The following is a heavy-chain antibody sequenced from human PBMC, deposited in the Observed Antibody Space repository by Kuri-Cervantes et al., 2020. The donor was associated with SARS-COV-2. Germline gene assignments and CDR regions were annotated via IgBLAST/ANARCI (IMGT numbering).Heavy chain of an antibody. J-gene: IGHJ1*01. D-gene: IGHD3-10*01. Sequence: GGSLRLSCAASGFRFSSYWMTWVRQAPGKGLEWVANIMQDGSETYYVDSVEGRFTISRDNAKNSLYLQMNSLRAEDTAVYYCARAQNTYGSGSYVYFQHWGQGTLVTVSS. CDR1: GFRFSSYW. CDR2: IMQDGSET. V-gene: IGHV3-7*01. CDR3: ARAQNTYGSGSYVYFQH.